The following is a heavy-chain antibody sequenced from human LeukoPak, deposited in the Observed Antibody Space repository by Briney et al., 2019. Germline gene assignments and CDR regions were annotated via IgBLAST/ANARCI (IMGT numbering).Heavy chain of an antibody. Sequence: GGSLRLSCTASGFSFDSEATSWVRQSAGTGLEWVAGIDGRGTTTYYVDSVKGRFTISRDNAKNTLFLEINNLRAEDTAIYYCAKNGRRHFTHYFGMDVWGQGTTVTVSS. D-gene: IGHD1-26*01. J-gene: IGHJ6*02. CDR2: IDGRGTTT. CDR1: GFSFDSEA. CDR3: AKNGRRHFTHYFGMDV. V-gene: IGHV3-23*05.